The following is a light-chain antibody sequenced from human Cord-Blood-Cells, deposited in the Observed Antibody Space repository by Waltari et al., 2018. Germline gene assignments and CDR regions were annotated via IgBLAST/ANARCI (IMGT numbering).Light chain of an antibody. V-gene: IGLV2-14*01. Sequence: QSALTQPASLSGSPGQSITISCTGTSSDVGGYNYVSWYQQHPGKAPKLMFYDVSNRPSGVSNRFSGSKSGNTASLTISGLQAEDEADYYCSSYTSSSTLFGTGTKVTVL. CDR2: DVS. CDR1: SSDVGGYNY. CDR3: SSYTSSSTL. J-gene: IGLJ1*01.